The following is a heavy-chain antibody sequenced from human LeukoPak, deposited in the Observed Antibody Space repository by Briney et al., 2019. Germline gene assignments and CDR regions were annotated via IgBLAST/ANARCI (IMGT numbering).Heavy chain of an antibody. J-gene: IGHJ4*02. D-gene: IGHD2-2*01. Sequence: SETLSLTCAVSDYSISTIYYWGWIRQPPGKGLEWIGSIYHSGSTYYNPSLKSRVTISVDTSKNQFSLKLSSVTAADTAVYYCARQYQLLHFDYWGQGTLVTVSS. CDR3: ARQYQLLHFDY. CDR2: IYHSGST. CDR1: DYSISTIYY. V-gene: IGHV4-38-2*01.